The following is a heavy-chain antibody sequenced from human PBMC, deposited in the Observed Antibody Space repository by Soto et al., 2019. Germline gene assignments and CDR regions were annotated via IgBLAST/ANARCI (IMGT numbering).Heavy chain of an antibody. CDR3: ASMGYHYGSGSYPLDY. CDR1: GGSISNYY. J-gene: IGHJ4*02. V-gene: IGHV4-59*08. D-gene: IGHD3-10*01. Sequence: QVQLQESGPGLVKPSETLSLTCTVSGGSISNYYWTWIRQPPGKGLEWIGFMYNSGRTHYNPSLKCRVTISLDTSKNQFSLNLRSVTAADTAVYYCASMGYHYGSGSYPLDYWGQGTLVAVSS. CDR2: MYNSGRT.